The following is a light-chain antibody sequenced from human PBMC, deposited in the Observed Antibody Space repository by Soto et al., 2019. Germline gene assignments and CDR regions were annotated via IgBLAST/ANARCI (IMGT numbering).Light chain of an antibody. J-gene: IGKJ5*01. Sequence: DIQMTQSPSSLCASLGDRVTITCRSSQSITRFLNWYQQKPGKAPKLLIYAASSLESGVPSRFSGSGSGTDFTLTISSLQPEDFATYYCQQNYSPPPITFGQGTRLEIK. CDR2: AAS. CDR3: QQNYSPPPIT. V-gene: IGKV1-39*01. CDR1: QSITRF.